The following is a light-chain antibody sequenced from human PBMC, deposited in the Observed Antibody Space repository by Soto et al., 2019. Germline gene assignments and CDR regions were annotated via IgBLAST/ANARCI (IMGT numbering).Light chain of an antibody. CDR3: QQLYSYPLT. J-gene: IGKJ4*01. Sequence: IQVTQSPSSLSASVGDRVTITCRASQVISSYLAWYQQKPGKAPKLLIYAASALQTGVSSRFSGSGYGTDFALTISNLQPEDFATYFCQQLYSYPLTFGGGTTVEF. V-gene: IGKV1-9*01. CDR2: AAS. CDR1: QVISSY.